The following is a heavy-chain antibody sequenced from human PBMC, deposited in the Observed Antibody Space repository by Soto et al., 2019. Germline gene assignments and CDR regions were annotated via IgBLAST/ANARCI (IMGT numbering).Heavy chain of an antibody. CDR2: IYYSGST. V-gene: IGHV4-39*01. CDR1: GGPISSSSYY. CDR3: ARFTQSSSSSRGWDGFDI. D-gene: IGHD6-6*01. J-gene: IGHJ3*02. Sequence: SETLSLTCTFSGGPISSSSYYWSWLPQPPGLGLDWIGSIYYSGSTYYNPSLNTRVTISVVTSTNQCSLKLSSGTAADTAVYYCARFTQSSSSSRGWDGFDIWGQGTKVTVSS.